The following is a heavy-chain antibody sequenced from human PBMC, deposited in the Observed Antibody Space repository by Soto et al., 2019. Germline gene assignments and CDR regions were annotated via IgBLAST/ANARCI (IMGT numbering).Heavy chain of an antibody. J-gene: IGHJ4*02. V-gene: IGHV1-3*01. CDR1: GYTFTIYA. CDR3: ASGIYSYGSFDY. Sequence: ASVKVSCTASGYTFTIYAMHWVRQAPGQRLEWMGWINAGNGNTKYSQKFQGRVTITRDTSASTAYMELSGLRSEDTAVYYCASGIYSYGSFDYWGQGTLVTVSS. CDR2: INAGNGNT. D-gene: IGHD5-18*01.